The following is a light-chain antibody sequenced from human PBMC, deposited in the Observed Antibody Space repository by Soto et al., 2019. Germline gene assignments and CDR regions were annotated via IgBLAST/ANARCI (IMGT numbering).Light chain of an antibody. J-gene: IGLJ1*01. CDR3: SSSTSSSTDV. Sequence: QSVLTQPASVSGSPGQSITISCTGTSSDVGGYDYVSWYQHHPGKAPKLTIYEVSNRPSGVSNRFSGSKSGNTASLTTSGLQAEDEAEYYCSSSTSSSTDVFGTGTKVTVL. CDR2: EVS. CDR1: SSDVGGYDY. V-gene: IGLV2-14*01.